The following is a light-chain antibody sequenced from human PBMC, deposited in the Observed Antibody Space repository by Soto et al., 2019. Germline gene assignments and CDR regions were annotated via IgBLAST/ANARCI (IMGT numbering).Light chain of an antibody. J-gene: IGLJ2*01. CDR1: SSDIGSYNR. V-gene: IGLV2-18*02. Sequence: QSVLTQPPSVSGSPGQSVTISCTGTSSDIGSYNRVSWYQHPPGTAPKLLIYEVSYRPSGVPDRFSASKSGNTASLIISGLQGEDEADYYCSSYTSSKTLVFGGGTKVTVL. CDR3: SSYTSSKTLV. CDR2: EVS.